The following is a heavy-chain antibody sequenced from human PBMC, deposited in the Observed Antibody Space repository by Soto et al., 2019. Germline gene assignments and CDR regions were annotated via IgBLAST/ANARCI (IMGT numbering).Heavy chain of an antibody. CDR3: ARDLGNWNYGMDV. J-gene: IGHJ6*02. CDR1: CGSISSGGYY. D-gene: IGHD1-1*01. Sequence: PSETLSLTCTVSCGSISSGGYYWSWIRQHPGKGLEWIGYIYYSGSTYYNPSLKSRVTISVDTSKNQFSLKLSSVTAADTAVYYCARDLGNWNYGMDVWGQGTTVTVSS. V-gene: IGHV4-31*03. CDR2: IYYSGST.